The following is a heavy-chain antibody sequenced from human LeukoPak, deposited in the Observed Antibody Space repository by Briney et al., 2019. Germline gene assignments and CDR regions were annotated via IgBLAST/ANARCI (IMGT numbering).Heavy chain of an antibody. D-gene: IGHD1-26*01. CDR1: GGSISSSNW. V-gene: IGHV4-4*02. J-gene: IGHJ4*02. CDR2: VFHSGSA. CDR3: AKDMSSGTDLFDY. Sequence: KASGTLSLTCAVSGGSISSSNWWSWVRQSPGKGLEWIGEVFHSGSANYNPSLKSRVTISVDKSKNEFSLKLSSVTAADTAVYYCAKDMSSGTDLFDYWGQGTLVTVSS.